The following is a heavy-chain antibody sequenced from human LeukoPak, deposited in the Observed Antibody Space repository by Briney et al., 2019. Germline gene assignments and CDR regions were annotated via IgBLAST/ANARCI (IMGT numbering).Heavy chain of an antibody. Sequence: GASLRLSCAASGFTFSSYAMSRVRQAPGKGLEWVSAISGSGGSTYYADSVKGRFTISRDNSKNTLYLQMNSLRAEDTAVYYCAKSRTRSSWIDYWGQGTLVTVSS. CDR3: AKSRTRSSWIDY. CDR1: GFTFSSYA. J-gene: IGHJ4*02. CDR2: ISGSGGST. D-gene: IGHD6-13*01. V-gene: IGHV3-23*01.